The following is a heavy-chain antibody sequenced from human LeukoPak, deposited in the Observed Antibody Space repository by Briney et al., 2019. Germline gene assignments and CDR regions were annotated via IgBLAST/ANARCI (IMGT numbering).Heavy chain of an antibody. CDR2: IYNSGST. CDR1: GDSISRSRHF. J-gene: IGHJ4*02. Sequence: SETLSLTCNVSGDSISRSRHFWAWIRQSPGRGLEWIGYIYNSGSTYYNPSLKSRVTISLDTSKNQFSLKLSSVTAADTAMYYCARDMGSSSAFNYWGQGTLVTVSS. CDR3: ARDMGSSSAFNY. V-gene: IGHV4-39*07. D-gene: IGHD6-6*01.